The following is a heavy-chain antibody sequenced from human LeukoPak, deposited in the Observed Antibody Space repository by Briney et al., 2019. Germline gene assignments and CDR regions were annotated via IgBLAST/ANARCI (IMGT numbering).Heavy chain of an antibody. CDR2: ISYDGSNK. D-gene: IGHD3-10*01. CDR1: GFTFSSYA. Sequence: GGSLRLSCAASGFTFSSYAMHWVRQAPGKGLEWVAVISYDGSNKYYADSVKGRFNISRDNAKNSLYLQMNSLRAEDTAVYYCARDSKHGSGSPPALDYWGQGTLVTVSS. V-gene: IGHV3-30*04. J-gene: IGHJ4*02. CDR3: ARDSKHGSGSPPALDY.